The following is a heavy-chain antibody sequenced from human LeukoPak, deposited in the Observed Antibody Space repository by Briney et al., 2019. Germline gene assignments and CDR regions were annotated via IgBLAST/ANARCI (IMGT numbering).Heavy chain of an antibody. CDR3: ARDNQYYYDSSGYYYDYYYYGMDV. V-gene: IGHV4-61*01. D-gene: IGHD3-22*01. CDR1: GGSVSSGSYY. J-gene: IGHJ6*02. Sequence: SETLSLTCTVSGGSVSSGSYYWSWIRQPPGKGLGWIGYIYYSGSTNYNPSLKSRVTISVDTSKNQFSLKLSSVTAADTAVYYCARDNQYYYDSSGYYYDYYYYGMDVWGQGTTVTVSS. CDR2: IYYSGST.